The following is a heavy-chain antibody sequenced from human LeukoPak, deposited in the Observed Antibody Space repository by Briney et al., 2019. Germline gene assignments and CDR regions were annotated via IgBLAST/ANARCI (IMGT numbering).Heavy chain of an antibody. V-gene: IGHV3-48*04. D-gene: IGHD3-10*02. CDR2: ISSSGSTI. CDR1: GFTFSTYR. CDR3: AELGITMIGGV. J-gene: IGHJ6*04. Sequence: GGSLRLSCAASGFTFSTYRMNWVRQAPGKGLEWVSYISSSGSTIYYADSVKGRFTISRDNAKNSLYLQMNSLRAEDTAVYYCAELGITMIGGVWGKGTTVTISS.